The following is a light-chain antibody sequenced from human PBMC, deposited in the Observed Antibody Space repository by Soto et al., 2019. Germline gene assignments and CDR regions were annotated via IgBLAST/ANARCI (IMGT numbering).Light chain of an antibody. CDR3: QQVNYYPLT. CDR1: QDIASY. J-gene: IGKJ1*01. Sequence: DIQLTQSPSFLSASVGDRVIITCRASQDIASYLAWYQQKPGKAPKLLIYDVSTLESGVPSRFNGSGSGTEFSLTVSRLQPEDFATYYCQQVNYYPLTFGQGTKVAIK. CDR2: DVS. V-gene: IGKV1-9*01.